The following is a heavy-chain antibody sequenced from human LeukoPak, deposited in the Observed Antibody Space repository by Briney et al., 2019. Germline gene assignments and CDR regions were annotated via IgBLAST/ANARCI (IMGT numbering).Heavy chain of an antibody. Sequence: SETLSLTCTVSSGSISGYYWSWIRQPPGKGLEWIGYIYHSGSTYYNPSLKSRVTISVDRSKNQFSLKLSSVTAADTAVYYCARGWEQQLVFDYWGQGTLVTVSS. D-gene: IGHD6-13*01. V-gene: IGHV4-30-2*01. J-gene: IGHJ4*02. CDR3: ARGWEQQLVFDY. CDR1: SGSISGYY. CDR2: IYHSGST.